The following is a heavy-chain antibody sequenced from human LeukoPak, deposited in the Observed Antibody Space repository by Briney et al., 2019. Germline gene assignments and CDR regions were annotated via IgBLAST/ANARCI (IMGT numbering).Heavy chain of an antibody. D-gene: IGHD6-13*01. CDR2: ISSNGGST. V-gene: IGHV3-64*01. Sequence: GGSLRLSCAASGFTFSSYAMHWVRQAPGKGLEYVSAISSNGGSTYYANSVKGRFTISRDNSKNTLYLQMGSLRAEDMAVYYCARAASRVGSSSLGYWSQGTLVTVSS. CDR1: GFTFSSYA. J-gene: IGHJ4*02. CDR3: ARAASRVGSSSLGY.